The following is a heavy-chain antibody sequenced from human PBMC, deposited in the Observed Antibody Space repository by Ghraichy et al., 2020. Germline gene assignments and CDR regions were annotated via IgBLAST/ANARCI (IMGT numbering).Heavy chain of an antibody. Sequence: SQTLSLTCTVSGGSISSYYWSWIRQPPGKGLEWIGYIYYSGSTNYNPSLKSRVTISVDTSKNQFSLKLSSVTAADTAVYYCARRYYDSSGYYYLDYWGQGTLVTVSS. CDR3: ARRYYDSSGYYYLDY. V-gene: IGHV4-59*08. CDR2: IYYSGST. J-gene: IGHJ4*02. D-gene: IGHD3-22*01. CDR1: GGSISSYY.